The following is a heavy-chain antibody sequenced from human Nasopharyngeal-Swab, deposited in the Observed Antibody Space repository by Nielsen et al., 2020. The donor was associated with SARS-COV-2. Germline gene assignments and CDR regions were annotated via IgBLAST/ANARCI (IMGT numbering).Heavy chain of an antibody. J-gene: IGHJ4*02. D-gene: IGHD6-19*01. CDR1: GFSLSTSGVG. V-gene: IGHV2-5*02. CDR2: IYWDDDK. CDR3: AHKGWGYSSGCFDY. Sequence: SGPTLVTPTQTLTLTCTFSGFSLSTSGVGVGWIRQPPGKALEWPALIYWDDDKRYSPSLKSRLTITKDTSKNQVVLTMTNMDPVDTATYYCAHKGWGYSSGCFDYWGQGTLVTVAS.